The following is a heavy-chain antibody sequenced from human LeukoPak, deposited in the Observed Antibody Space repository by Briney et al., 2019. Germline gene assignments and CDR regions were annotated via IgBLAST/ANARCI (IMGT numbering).Heavy chain of an antibody. CDR1: GYTFTGYY. Sequence: ASVKVSCKASGYTFTGYYMHWVRQAPGQGLEWMGWINPNSGGTNYAQRFQGRVTMTRDTSISTAYMELSRLRSDDTAVYYCAGAPETGYSSSWYYFDYWGQGTLVTVSS. CDR3: AGAPETGYSSSWYYFDY. V-gene: IGHV1-2*02. D-gene: IGHD6-13*01. J-gene: IGHJ4*02. CDR2: INPNSGGT.